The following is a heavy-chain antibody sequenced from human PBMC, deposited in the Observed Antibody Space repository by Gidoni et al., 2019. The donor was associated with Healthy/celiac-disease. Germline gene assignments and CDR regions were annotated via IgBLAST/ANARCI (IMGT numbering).Heavy chain of an antibody. J-gene: IGHJ6*03. CDR1: GFTVSSNY. Sequence: EVQLVESGGGLIQPGGSLRLSCAASGFTVSSNYMSWVRQAPGKGLEWVSVIYSGGSTYYADSVKGRFTISRDNSKNTLYLQMNSLRAEDTAVYYCARDRTVAGINSVYYYYYMDVWGKGTTVTVSS. V-gene: IGHV3-53*01. CDR3: ARDRTVAGINSVYYYYYMDV. D-gene: IGHD6-19*01. CDR2: IYSGGST.